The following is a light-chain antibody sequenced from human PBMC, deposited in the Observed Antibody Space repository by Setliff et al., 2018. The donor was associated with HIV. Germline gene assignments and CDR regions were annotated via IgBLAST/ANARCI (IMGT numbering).Light chain of an antibody. CDR3: SSYTSTSTLVV. J-gene: IGLJ1*01. V-gene: IGLV2-14*03. Sequence: QSVLTQPRSVSGSPGQSVTISCTGTSSDVGYYNYVSWYQQHPGKAPKLRIYDVSNRPSGVSNRFSGSKSGNTASLTISGLQAEDEADYYCSSYTSTSTLVVFGTGTKVTVL. CDR2: DVS. CDR1: SSDVGYYNY.